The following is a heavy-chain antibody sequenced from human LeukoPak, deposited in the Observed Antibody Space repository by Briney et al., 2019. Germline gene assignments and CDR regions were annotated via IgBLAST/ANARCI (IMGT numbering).Heavy chain of an antibody. CDR3: AKGPTYYYDNSAYYFDH. J-gene: IGHJ4*02. D-gene: IGHD3-22*01. CDR1: GFRFDDYA. Sequence: GGSLRLSCAASGFRFDDYAMHWVRQGPGKGLEWVASISWNSVKIAYGDSVRGRFTISRDNAKRSLYLQMNSLRTDDTALYYCAKGPTYYYDNSAYYFDHWGQGTLVTAAS. V-gene: IGHV3-9*01. CDR2: ISWNSVKI.